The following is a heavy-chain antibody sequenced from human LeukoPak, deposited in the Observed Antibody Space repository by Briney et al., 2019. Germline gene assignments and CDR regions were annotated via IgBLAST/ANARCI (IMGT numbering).Heavy chain of an antibody. Sequence: GGSLRLSCGASGFTFSSYGMHWVRQAPGKGLEWVANIKQDGSEKYYVDSVKGRFTISRDNAKNSLYLQMNSLRAEDTAVYYCARDPQSYFEPFDYWGQGTLVTVSS. V-gene: IGHV3-7*01. CDR2: IKQDGSEK. CDR3: ARDPQSYFEPFDY. CDR1: GFTFSSYG. D-gene: IGHD1-26*01. J-gene: IGHJ4*02.